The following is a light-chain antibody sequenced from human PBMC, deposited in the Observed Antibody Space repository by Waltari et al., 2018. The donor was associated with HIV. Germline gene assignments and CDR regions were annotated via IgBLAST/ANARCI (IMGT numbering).Light chain of an antibody. J-gene: IGKJ1*01. CDR3: QQSYGTPPWT. CDR2: SAS. V-gene: IGKV1-39*01. Sequence: DIQMTQSPTSLAASVGDRVTTTCRSSQNIGYYLNWYQQIPGRTPKLLIHSASTLQSGVPSRFTGSGSGTDFTLTISGLQREDFATYFCQQSYGTPPWTFGQGTRVEV. CDR1: QNIGYY.